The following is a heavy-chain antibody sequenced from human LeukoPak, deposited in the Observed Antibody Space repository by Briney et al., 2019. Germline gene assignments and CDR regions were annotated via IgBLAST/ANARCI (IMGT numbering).Heavy chain of an antibody. CDR1: GFTFSRYW. Sequence: GGSLRLSCEASGFTFSRYWMHWVRQAPGKGLMWVSRINSDGSATTYADFVKGRFTISRDNAKNTVYLQMNSLRVDDTAIYYCERDYWNHIDLWGQGTLVTVSS. J-gene: IGHJ5*02. CDR3: ERDYWNHIDL. CDR2: INSDGSAT. V-gene: IGHV3-74*03. D-gene: IGHD1-1*01.